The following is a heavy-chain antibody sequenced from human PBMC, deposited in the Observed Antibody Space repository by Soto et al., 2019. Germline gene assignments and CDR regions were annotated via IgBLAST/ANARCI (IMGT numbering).Heavy chain of an antibody. D-gene: IGHD6-19*01. CDR1: GGSFSGYY. CDR3: AREGSDSSGWFIYWYFDL. V-gene: IGHV4-34*01. J-gene: IGHJ2*01. Sequence: QVQLQQWGAGLLKPSETLSLTCAVYGGSFSGYYWSWIRQPPGKGLEWMGEINHSGSTNYNPSLKSRVTISVDTSKNQCSLKLSSVTAADTAVYYCAREGSDSSGWFIYWYFDLWGRGTLVTVSS. CDR2: INHSGST.